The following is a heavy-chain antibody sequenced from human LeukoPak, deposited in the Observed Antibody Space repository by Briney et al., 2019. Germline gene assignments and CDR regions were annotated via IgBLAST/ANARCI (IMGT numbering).Heavy chain of an antibody. V-gene: IGHV4-34*01. CDR3: ARGKYSSSGALDP. D-gene: IGHD6-13*01. CDR1: GGSFSGYY. Sequence: PSETLSLTCAVYGGSFSGYYWSWIRQPPGKGLGWIGEINHSGSTNYNPSLKSRVTISVDTSKNQFSLKLSSVTAADTAVYYCARGKYSSSGALDPWGQGTLVTVSS. CDR2: INHSGST. J-gene: IGHJ5*02.